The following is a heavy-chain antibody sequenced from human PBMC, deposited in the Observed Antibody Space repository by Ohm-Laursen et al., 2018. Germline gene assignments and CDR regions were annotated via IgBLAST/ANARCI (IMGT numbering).Heavy chain of an antibody. D-gene: IGHD6-19*01. CDR1: GFNFNTYE. V-gene: IGHV3-48*03. J-gene: IGHJ4*02. CDR3: AREELESSGWAD. CDR2: IHYSRTSLI. Sequence: SLRLSCTASGFNFNTYEMNWVRQASGKGLEWVANIHYSRTSLIYYADSVIGRFTISRDNAKNTLYLQMNSLRAEDTAVYYCAREELESSGWADWGQGTLVTVSS.